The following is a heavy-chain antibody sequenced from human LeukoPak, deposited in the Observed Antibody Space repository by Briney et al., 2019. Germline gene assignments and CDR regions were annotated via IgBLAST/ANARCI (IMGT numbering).Heavy chain of an antibody. J-gene: IGHJ3*02. V-gene: IGHV3-66*01. Sequence: PGGSLRLSCAASGFTVSSNYMSWVRQAPGKGLEWVSVIYSGGSTYYADSVKGRFTISRDNSKNTLYLQMNSLRAEDTAVYYCASYSSYYYGSGRAFDIWGQGTMVTVSS. CDR3: ASYSSYYYGSGRAFDI. CDR1: GFTVSSNY. CDR2: IYSGGST. D-gene: IGHD3-10*01.